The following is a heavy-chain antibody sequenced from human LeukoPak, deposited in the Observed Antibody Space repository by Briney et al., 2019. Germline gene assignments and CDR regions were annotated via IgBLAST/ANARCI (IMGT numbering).Heavy chain of an antibody. CDR1: GFTFSSYS. J-gene: IGHJ3*02. CDR2: ISSSSSYI. V-gene: IGHV3-21*04. CDR3: AKDKGLQWLVPRDAFDI. Sequence: GGSLRLSCAASGFTFSSYSMNWVRQAPGKGLEWVSSISSSSSYIYYADSVKGRFTISRDNSKNTLYLQMNSLRAEDTAVYYCAKDKGLQWLVPRDAFDIWGQGTMVTVSS. D-gene: IGHD6-19*01.